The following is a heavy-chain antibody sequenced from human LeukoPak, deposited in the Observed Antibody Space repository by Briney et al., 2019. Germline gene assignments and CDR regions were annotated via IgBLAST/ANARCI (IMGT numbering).Heavy chain of an antibody. J-gene: IGHJ4*02. Sequence: ASVKVSCTASGYTFTGYYMHWVRQAPGQGLEWMGWINPNSGGTNYAQKFQGRVTMTRDTSISTAYMELSRLRSDDTAVYYCARAGITMVRGVITNFDYWGQGTLVTVSS. CDR2: INPNSGGT. CDR3: ARAGITMVRGVITNFDY. CDR1: GYTFTGYY. D-gene: IGHD3-10*01. V-gene: IGHV1-2*02.